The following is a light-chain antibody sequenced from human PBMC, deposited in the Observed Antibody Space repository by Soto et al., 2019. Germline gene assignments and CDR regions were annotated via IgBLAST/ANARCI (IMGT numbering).Light chain of an antibody. V-gene: IGKV3-20*01. J-gene: IGKJ4*01. CDR2: RAS. CDR1: QSVSNRY. CDR3: KQYASSPLT. Sequence: EIVLTQSPGTLSLSPGERATLSCRASQSVSNRYLAWYQQKPGQSPRRLIYRASTRAADIPDRFSGSGSGKDFTLTISRLDPEDFEVYYCKQYASSPLTFGGGTKVEIK.